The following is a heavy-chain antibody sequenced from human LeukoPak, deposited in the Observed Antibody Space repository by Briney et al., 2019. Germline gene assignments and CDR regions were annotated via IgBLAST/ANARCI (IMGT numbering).Heavy chain of an antibody. Sequence: SGGSLRLSCAASGFTFHDYALHWVRQAPGKGLEWVSGISWNSGSIGYADSVKGRFTISRDNAENSLYLQMNSLRAEDTALYYCAKDVFRGFDGMDVWGQGTTVIVTS. V-gene: IGHV3-9*01. D-gene: IGHD3-10*01. CDR2: ISWNSGSI. CDR1: GFTFHDYA. CDR3: AKDVFRGFDGMDV. J-gene: IGHJ6*02.